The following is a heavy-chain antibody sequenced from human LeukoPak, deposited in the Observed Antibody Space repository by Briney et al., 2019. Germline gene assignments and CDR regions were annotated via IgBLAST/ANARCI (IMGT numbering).Heavy chain of an antibody. CDR2: INHSGGT. J-gene: IGHJ4*02. V-gene: IGHV4-34*01. CDR1: GGSFSGYY. CDR3: ARGASRGATQDY. D-gene: IGHD1-26*01. Sequence: SETLSLTCAVYGGSFSGYYWSWIRQPPGKGLEWIGEINHSGGTNYNPSLKSRVTISVDTSKNQFSLKLSSVTAADTAVYYCARGASRGATQDYWGQGTLVTVSS.